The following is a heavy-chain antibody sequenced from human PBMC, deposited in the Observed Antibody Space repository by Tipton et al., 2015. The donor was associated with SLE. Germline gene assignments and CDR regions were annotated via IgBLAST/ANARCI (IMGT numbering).Heavy chain of an antibody. J-gene: IGHJ4*02. Sequence: TLSLTCSVSNYSISSGYYWGWIRQSPGKGLEWIASISYIGSTFYSPSLSSRVTISVDTSKNQFSLKLSSVTAADTAVYYCARRPRASYQRVFDYWGQGTLVTVSS. V-gene: IGHV4-38-2*02. CDR3: ARRPRASYQRVFDY. CDR1: NYSISSGYY. CDR2: ISYIGST. D-gene: IGHD1-26*01.